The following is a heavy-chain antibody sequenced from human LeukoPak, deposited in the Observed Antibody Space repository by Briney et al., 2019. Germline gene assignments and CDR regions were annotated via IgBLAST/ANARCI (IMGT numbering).Heavy chain of an antibody. CDR1: GFTFSSYG. V-gene: IGHV3-30*02. CDR2: IRYDGSNK. J-gene: IGHJ4*02. Sequence: GGSLRLSCAASGFTFSSYGMHWARQAPGKGLEWVAFIRYDGSNKYYADSVKGRFTISRDNSKNTLYLQMNSLRAEDTAVYYCAKDRAGDDFDYWGQGTLVTVSS. D-gene: IGHD3-10*01. CDR3: AKDRAGDDFDY.